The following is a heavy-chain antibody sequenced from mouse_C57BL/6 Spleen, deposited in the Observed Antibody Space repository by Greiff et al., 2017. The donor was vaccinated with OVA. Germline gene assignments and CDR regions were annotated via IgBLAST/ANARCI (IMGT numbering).Heavy chain of an antibody. Sequence: QVQLQQSGPELVKPGASVKISCKASGYTFTDYYINWVKQRPGQGLEWIGWIFPGSGSTYYNEKFKGKATLTVDKSSSTAYMLLSSLTSEDSAVYCCARDYYGSSYGYFDVWGTGTTVTVSS. CDR2: IFPGSGST. J-gene: IGHJ1*03. CDR1: GYTFTDYY. D-gene: IGHD1-1*01. V-gene: IGHV1-75*01. CDR3: ARDYYGSSYGYFDV.